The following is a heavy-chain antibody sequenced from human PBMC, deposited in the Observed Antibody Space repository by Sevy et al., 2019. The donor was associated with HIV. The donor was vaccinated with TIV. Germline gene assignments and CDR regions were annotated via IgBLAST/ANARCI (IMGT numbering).Heavy chain of an antibody. D-gene: IGHD3-22*01. CDR3: ARAGYYDSGGYFAGPSSSEYFQH. CDR2: IYHSGST. J-gene: IGHJ1*01. CDR1: GYSISSGYY. Sequence: SETLSLTCTVSGYSISSGYYWGWIRQPPGKGLEWLGSIYHSGSTHYNPSLKSRVTISVDTSKNQSSLKLTSVTAADTAVYYCARAGYYDSGGYFAGPSSSEYFQHWGHGTLVTVSS. V-gene: IGHV4-38-2*02.